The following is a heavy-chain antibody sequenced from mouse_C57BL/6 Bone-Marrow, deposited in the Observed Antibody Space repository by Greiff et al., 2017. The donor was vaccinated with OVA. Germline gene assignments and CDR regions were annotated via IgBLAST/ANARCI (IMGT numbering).Heavy chain of an antibody. CDR3: ARRDDYDKRVWFAY. CDR2: IYPRSGNN. V-gene: IGHV1-81*01. J-gene: IGHJ3*01. CDR1: GYTFTSYG. Sequence: QLQQSGAELARPGASVKLSCKASGYTFTSYGISWVKQRTGQGLEWIGEIYPRSGNNYYNEKFKGKATLTADKSSSTAYMELRSLTSEDSAVDFCARRDDYDKRVWFAYWGQGTLVTVSA. D-gene: IGHD2-4*01.